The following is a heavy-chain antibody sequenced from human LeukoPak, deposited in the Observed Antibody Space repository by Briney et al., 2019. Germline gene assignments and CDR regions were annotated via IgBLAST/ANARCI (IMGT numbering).Heavy chain of an antibody. CDR3: ARHGCSGGSCSTPFDY. Sequence: SETLSLTCTVSGYSISSGYYWGWIRQPPGKGLEWIGSIYYSGSTYYNPSLKSRVTISVDTSKNQFSLKLGSVTAADTAVYYCARHGCSGGSCSTPFDYWGQGTLVTVSS. V-gene: IGHV4-38-2*02. CDR2: IYYSGST. D-gene: IGHD2-15*01. CDR1: GYSISSGYY. J-gene: IGHJ4*02.